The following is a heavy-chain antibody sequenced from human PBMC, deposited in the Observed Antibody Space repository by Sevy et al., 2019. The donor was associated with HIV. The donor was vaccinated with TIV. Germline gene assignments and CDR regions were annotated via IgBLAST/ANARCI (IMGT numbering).Heavy chain of an antibody. CDR3: VREGRYSSSWYFGSPVQYYFDY. CDR2: IKHDGSEK. V-gene: IGHV3-7*01. J-gene: IGHJ4*02. CDR1: EFTFSSYW. Sequence: GGSLRLSCAASEFTFSSYWMTWVRKTPGKGREGGPNIKHDGSEKYYGDSVKGGFTISRDNAKNKLFLQMNSLRAEDTAVYYCVREGRYSSSWYFGSPVQYYFDYWVQGTLVTVSS. D-gene: IGHD6-13*01.